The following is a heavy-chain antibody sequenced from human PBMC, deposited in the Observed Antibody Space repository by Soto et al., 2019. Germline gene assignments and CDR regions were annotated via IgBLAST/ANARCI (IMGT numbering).Heavy chain of an antibody. CDR2: ISYDGSNK. J-gene: IGHJ1*01. Sequence: GGSLRLSCAASRFTFRTYGMHWVRQAPGKGLEWVAVISYDGSNKYYADPVKGRFTISRDNSKNTLYLQMNSLRAEDTAVYYCAKDRYSSSWEYFQHWGQGTLVTVSS. CDR3: AKDRYSSSWEYFQH. V-gene: IGHV3-30*18. CDR1: RFTFRTYG. D-gene: IGHD6-13*01.